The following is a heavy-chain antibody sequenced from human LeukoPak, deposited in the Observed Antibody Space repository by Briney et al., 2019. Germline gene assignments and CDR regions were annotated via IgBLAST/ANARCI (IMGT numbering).Heavy chain of an antibody. D-gene: IGHD1-26*01. CDR1: GYSISSGYY. CDR3: ARRGRTSLGAFDI. Sequence: KPSETLSLTCAVSGYSISSGYYWGWIRQPPGKGLEWFGSIYHSGSTYYNPSLKSRVTISVDTSKNQFSLKLSSVTAADTAVYYCARRGRTSLGAFDIWGQGTMVTVSS. J-gene: IGHJ3*02. V-gene: IGHV4-38-2*01. CDR2: IYHSGST.